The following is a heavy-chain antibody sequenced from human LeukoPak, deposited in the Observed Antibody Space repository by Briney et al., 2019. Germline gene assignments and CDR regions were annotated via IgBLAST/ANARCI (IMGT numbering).Heavy chain of an antibody. Sequence: ASETLSLTCTVSGGSISSGGYYWSWIRQHPGKGLEWIGEINHSGSTNYNPSLKSRVTISVDTSKNQFSLKLSSVTAADTAVYYCARAARRWLQSINFDYWGQGTLVTVSS. CDR1: GGSISSGGYY. D-gene: IGHD5-24*01. J-gene: IGHJ4*02. CDR3: ARAARRWLQSINFDY. V-gene: IGHV4-31*03. CDR2: INHSGST.